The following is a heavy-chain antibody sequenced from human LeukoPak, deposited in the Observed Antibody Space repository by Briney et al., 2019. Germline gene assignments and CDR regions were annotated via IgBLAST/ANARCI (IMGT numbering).Heavy chain of an antibody. J-gene: IGHJ4*02. D-gene: IGHD4-17*01. CDR2: ISSSSSII. CDR3: ARVHDYGDYAIDY. V-gene: IGHV3-48*01. CDR1: GFTFSSYH. Sequence: GGSLRLSCAASGFTFSSYHMNWVRQAPGKGLEWVSYISSSSSIIYYADSVKGRFTISRDNAKNSLYLRMNSLRAEDTAVYYCARVHDYGDYAIDYWGQGTLVTVSS.